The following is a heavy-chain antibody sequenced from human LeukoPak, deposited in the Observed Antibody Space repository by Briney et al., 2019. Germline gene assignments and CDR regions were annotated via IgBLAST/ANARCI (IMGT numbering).Heavy chain of an antibody. CDR3: VRDYYEPGSEYWDY. CDR2: ISERGSTK. CDR1: GFSFSSHE. J-gene: IGHJ4*02. D-gene: IGHD3-10*01. Sequence: GGALRLSCAASGFSFSSHEMIWVRQAPGRGVEWVAFISERGSTKRYADSVKGRGHISRDNAENSLSLQMNGLAVEDAAGYHCVRDYYEPGSEYWDYWGQGTLVTVSS. V-gene: IGHV3-48*03.